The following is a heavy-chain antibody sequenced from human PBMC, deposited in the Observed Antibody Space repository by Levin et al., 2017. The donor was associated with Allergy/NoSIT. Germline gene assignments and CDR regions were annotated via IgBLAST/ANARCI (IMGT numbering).Heavy chain of an antibody. CDR2: FDPEDGET. J-gene: IGHJ3*02. CDR3: ATDSGIVGATTFLDAFDS. D-gene: IGHD1-26*01. V-gene: IGHV1-24*01. Sequence: GESLKISCKVSGYTLTELSMHWVRQAPGKGLEWMGGFDPEDGETIYAQKFQGRVTMTEDTSTDTAYMELSSLRSEDTAVYYCATDSGIVGATTFLDAFDSWGQGTMVTVSS. CDR1: GYTLTELS.